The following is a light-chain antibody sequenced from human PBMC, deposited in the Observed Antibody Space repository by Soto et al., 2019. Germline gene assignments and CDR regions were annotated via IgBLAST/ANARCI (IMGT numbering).Light chain of an antibody. CDR2: AAS. CDR1: QGISTY. CDR3: QQYASSPST. J-gene: IGKJ5*01. V-gene: IGKV1-39*01. Sequence: DIQMTQYPSSLSASVAYRFTITCRASQGISTYLNWYHQKPGKAPKLLIYAASSLQSGVPSRFSGSGSETDFTLTISRLEPEDFAVYYCQQYASSPSTLGQGTRLEI.